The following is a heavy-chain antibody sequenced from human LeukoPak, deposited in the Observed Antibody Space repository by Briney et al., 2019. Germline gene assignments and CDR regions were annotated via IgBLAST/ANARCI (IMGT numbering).Heavy chain of an antibody. V-gene: IGHV3-74*01. D-gene: IGHD2-2*01. Sequence: GGSLRLSCAASGFTFSNSWMHWVHQAPGKGLVWVSRINSDGKTTSYADSVKGRFTISRDNAENTLFLQMNSLCAEDTAVYYCARDDIVVVPAAIYYYGMDVWGQGTTVTVSS. CDR2: INSDGKTT. J-gene: IGHJ6*02. CDR1: GFTFSNSW. CDR3: ARDDIVVVPAAIYYYGMDV.